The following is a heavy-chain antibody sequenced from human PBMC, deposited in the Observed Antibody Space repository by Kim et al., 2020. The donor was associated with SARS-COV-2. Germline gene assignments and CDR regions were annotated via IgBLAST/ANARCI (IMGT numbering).Heavy chain of an antibody. J-gene: IGHJ4*02. D-gene: IGHD2-15*01. Sequence: SVKGRFTISRDNSKNTLYLQMNSLRAEDTAVYYCAKDTGYCSGGSCYRGYWGQGTLVTVSS. V-gene: IGHV3-23*01. CDR3: AKDTGYCSGGSCYRGY.